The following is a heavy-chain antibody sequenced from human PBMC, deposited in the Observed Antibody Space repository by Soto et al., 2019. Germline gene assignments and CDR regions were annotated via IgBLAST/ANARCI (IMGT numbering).Heavy chain of an antibody. J-gene: IGHJ4*02. CDR3: AREDSIIIPAVSDF. V-gene: IGHV3-21*01. D-gene: IGHD2-2*01. CDR2: ISNSDYT. CDR1: GFAFNNYV. Sequence: GVSLRLSCTVSGFAFNNYVMNWVSQAPGKGLEWVSSISNSDYTYYSDSVKGRFTISRDNAKNSVSLQMNTLRVEDTAVYYCAREDSIIIPAVSDFWGQGTLVTVSS.